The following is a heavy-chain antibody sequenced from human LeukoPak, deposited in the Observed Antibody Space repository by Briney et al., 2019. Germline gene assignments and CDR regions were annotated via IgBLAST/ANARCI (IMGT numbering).Heavy chain of an antibody. CDR2: IIPIFGTA. V-gene: IGHV1-69*13. Sequence: ASVKVSCKASGGTFSSYAISWVRQAPGQGLEWMGGIIPIFGTANYAQKFQGRVTITADESTSTAYMELSSLRSEDTAVYYCARGTLGSHCYTNWGQGTLVTVSS. CDR3: ARGTLGSHCYTN. CDR1: GGTFSSYA. J-gene: IGHJ4*02. D-gene: IGHD2-2*02.